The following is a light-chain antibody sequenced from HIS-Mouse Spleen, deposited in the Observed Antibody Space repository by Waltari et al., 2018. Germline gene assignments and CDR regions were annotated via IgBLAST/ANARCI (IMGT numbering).Light chain of an antibody. Sequence: QSALTQPASVSGSPGQSITISCTGTSSDVGGYNYVSWSQQHPGKAPKLMIYEVSNRPSGVSNRFSGSKSGNTASLTISGLQAEDEADYYCSSYTSSSLRDVVFGGGTKLTVL. CDR3: SSYTSSSLRDVV. CDR1: SSDVGGYNY. J-gene: IGLJ2*01. CDR2: EVS. V-gene: IGLV2-14*01.